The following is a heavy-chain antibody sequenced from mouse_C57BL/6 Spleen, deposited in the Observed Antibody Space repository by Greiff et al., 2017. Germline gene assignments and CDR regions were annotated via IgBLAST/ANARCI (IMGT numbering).Heavy chain of an antibody. J-gene: IGHJ3*01. CDR3: ARPYYCGSSYDWFAY. D-gene: IGHD1-1*01. Sequence: EVKLMESGGGLVKPGGSLKLSCAASGFTFSDYGMHWVRQAPEKGLEWVAYISSGSRTIYYADTVKGRFTISRDNAKNTLFMQMTSLRSEDTAMYYCARPYYCGSSYDWFAYWGQGTLVTVSA. CDR2: ISSGSRTI. CDR1: GFTFSDYG. V-gene: IGHV5-17*01.